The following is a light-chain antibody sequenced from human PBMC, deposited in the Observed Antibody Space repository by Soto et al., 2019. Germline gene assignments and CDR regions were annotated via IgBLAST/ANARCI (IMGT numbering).Light chain of an antibody. Sequence: QSALTQPPSASGSPGQSVTISCTGTSSDVGSYNYVSWYQQHPGKAPKLMIYEVSKRPSGVPDRFSGSKSGSTASLTVSGLQAEDEADYCCSSYAGSNNFVVFGGGTKLTVL. CDR3: SSYAGSNNFVV. CDR2: EVS. CDR1: SSDVGSYNY. J-gene: IGLJ2*01. V-gene: IGLV2-8*01.